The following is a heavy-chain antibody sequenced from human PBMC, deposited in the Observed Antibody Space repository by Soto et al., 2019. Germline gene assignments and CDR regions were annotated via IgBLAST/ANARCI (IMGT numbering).Heavy chain of an antibody. V-gene: IGHV1-8*01. CDR1: GYTFTSYD. D-gene: IGHD6-13*01. CDR2: MNPNSGNT. Sequence: GASVKVSCKASGYTFTSYDINWVRQATVQGLEWMGWMNPNSGNTGYAQRFQGRVTMTRNTPISTAYMELSSLRSEDTAVYYCARVYKAAGQDYYYYYAMDVWGQGTTVTVSS. J-gene: IGHJ6*02. CDR3: ARVYKAAGQDYYYYYAMDV.